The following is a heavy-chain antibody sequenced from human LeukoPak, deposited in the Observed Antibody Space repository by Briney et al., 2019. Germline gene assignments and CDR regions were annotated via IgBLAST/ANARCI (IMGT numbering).Heavy chain of an antibody. V-gene: IGHV3-23*01. D-gene: IGHD3-9*01. J-gene: IGHJ4*02. CDR3: AKVLSLRSCDWVLYADY. CDR1: GFTFTNYA. Sequence: GGSLRLSCAASGFTFTNYAMTWVRQAPGKGLEWVSSISATGSSTYYADSVKGRFTTSRDNSKNTLFLQMNSLTAEDTAVYYCAKVLSLRSCDWVLYADYWGQGTLVTVSS. CDR2: ISATGSST.